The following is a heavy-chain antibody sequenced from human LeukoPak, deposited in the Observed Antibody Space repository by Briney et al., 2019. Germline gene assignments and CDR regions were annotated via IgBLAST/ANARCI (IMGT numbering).Heavy chain of an antibody. Sequence: ASVRVSCKASGYTFTSYGISWVRQAPGQGLEWMGWISAYNGNTNYAQKLQGRVTMTTDTSTSTAYMELRSLRSDDTAVYYCARRAVGNSYYYSMDVWRKGTTVTVSS. J-gene: IGHJ6*03. CDR1: GYTFTSYG. V-gene: IGHV1-18*01. D-gene: IGHD6-19*01. CDR2: ISAYNGNT. CDR3: ARRAVGNSYYYSMDV.